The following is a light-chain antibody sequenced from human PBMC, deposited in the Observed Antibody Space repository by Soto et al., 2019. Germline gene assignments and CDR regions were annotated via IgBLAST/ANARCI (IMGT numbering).Light chain of an antibody. J-gene: IGLJ1*01. V-gene: IGLV2-14*01. CDR2: EVT. CDR3: SSYTTSSTRV. CDR1: SSDVGIYNY. Sequence: LTQPASVSGSPGQSIAISCTGSSSDVGIYNYVSWYQQHPGKVPKLIIYEVTNRPSGVSNRFSGSKSGNTASLTISGLQAEDEADYYCSSYTTSSTRVFETGTKVTVL.